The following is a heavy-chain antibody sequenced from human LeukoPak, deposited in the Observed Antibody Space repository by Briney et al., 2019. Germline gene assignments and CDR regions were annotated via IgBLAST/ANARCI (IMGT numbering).Heavy chain of an antibody. D-gene: IGHD2-2*01. CDR3: AREWTRNWYFDL. J-gene: IGHJ2*01. CDR1: GYTFTSYG. V-gene: IGHV1-18*01. Sequence: EASVKVSCKASGYTFTSYGISWVRQAPGQGLEWMGWISAYNGNTNYAQKLQGRVTITADKSTSTAYMELSSLRSEDTAVYYCAREWTRNWYFDLWGRGTLVTVSS. CDR2: ISAYNGNT.